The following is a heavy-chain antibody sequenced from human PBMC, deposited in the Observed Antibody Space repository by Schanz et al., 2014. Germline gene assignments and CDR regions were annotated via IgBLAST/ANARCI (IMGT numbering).Heavy chain of an antibody. CDR3: AREIAGVTPARAMDV. D-gene: IGHD3-3*01. J-gene: IGHJ6*02. Sequence: QVQLVQSGAEVKKPGASVKVSCKASGYSFRGYYIHWVRQAPGQGLEWMGRISPYSGGTNSAQNFQGRVTMTSDTAISTVYMELSRLTSDDTAWYYCAREIAGVTPARAMDVWGQGTTVAVS. V-gene: IGHV1-2*06. CDR2: ISPYSGGT. CDR1: GYSFRGYY.